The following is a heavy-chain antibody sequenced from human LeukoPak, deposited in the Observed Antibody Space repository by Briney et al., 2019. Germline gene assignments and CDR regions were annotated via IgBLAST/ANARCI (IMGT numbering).Heavy chain of an antibody. D-gene: IGHD3-3*01. CDR2: ISSSSSTI. Sequence: GGSLRLPCAASGFTFSSYSMNWVRQAPGKGQEWVSYISSSSSTIYYADSVKGRFTISRDNAKDSLYLQMNSLRAEDTAVYYCARDLRFLEWRPFGYWGQGTLVTVSS. CDR3: ARDLRFLEWRPFGY. V-gene: IGHV3-48*01. CDR1: GFTFSSYS. J-gene: IGHJ4*02.